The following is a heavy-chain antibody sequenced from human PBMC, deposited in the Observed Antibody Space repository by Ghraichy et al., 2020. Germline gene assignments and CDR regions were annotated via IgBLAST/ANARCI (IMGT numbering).Heavy chain of an antibody. CDR2: INAGNGNT. J-gene: IGHJ5*02. CDR3: ARDIPYSGSYRNWFDP. D-gene: IGHD1-26*01. CDR1: GFTFTSYA. Sequence: ASVKVSCKASGFTFTSYAMHWVRQAPGQRLEWMGWINAGNGNTRHSQKFQGRVTITRDTSASTAYMELSSLRSEDTAVYYCARDIPYSGSYRNWFDPWGQGTLVTVSS. V-gene: IGHV1-3*01.